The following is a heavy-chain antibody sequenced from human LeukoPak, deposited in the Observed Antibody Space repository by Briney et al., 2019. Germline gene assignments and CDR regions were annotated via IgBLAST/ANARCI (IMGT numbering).Heavy chain of an antibody. CDR2: IYYSGST. CDR1: GDFISSGGYY. D-gene: IGHD2/OR15-2a*01. V-gene: IGHV4-31*03. J-gene: IGHJ3*01. Sequence: SQTLSLTCTVSGDFISSGGYYWGWIRQYSGKGLEWIGYIYYSGSTYYNPSFKSRLTISVDTSKNQFSLRLSSVTAADTAVYYCARNIRGSDAFDVWGQGTMVTVSS. CDR3: ARNIRGSDAFDV.